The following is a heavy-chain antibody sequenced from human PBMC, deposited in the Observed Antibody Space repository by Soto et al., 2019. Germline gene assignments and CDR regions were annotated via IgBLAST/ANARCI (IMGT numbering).Heavy chain of an antibody. V-gene: IGHV1-58*01. J-gene: IGHJ4*02. CDR2: IVVGSGNT. CDR3: AAIGARDSSGYSFDY. CDR1: GFTFTSSA. Sequence: GASVKVSCKASGFTFTSSAVQWVRQARGQRLEWIGWIVVGSGNTNYAQKFQERVTITRDMSTSTAYMELSSLRSEDTAVYYCAAIGARDSSGYSFDYWGQGTLVTVSS. D-gene: IGHD3-22*01.